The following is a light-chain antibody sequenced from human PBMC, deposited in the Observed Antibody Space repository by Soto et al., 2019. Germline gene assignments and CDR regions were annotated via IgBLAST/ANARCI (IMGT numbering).Light chain of an antibody. CDR1: QSVSPW. CDR2: KTS. CDR3: QRYNSSGLT. V-gene: IGKV1-5*03. J-gene: IGKJ4*01. Sequence: DIQMTQSPSTLGASVGDRVTISCRASQSVSPWLAWYQQKPGKAPKLLIYKTSTLQSGVPSRFSGSGSGTDFTLKISSLQPDDFAIYYCQRYNSSGLTFGGGTTVDIK.